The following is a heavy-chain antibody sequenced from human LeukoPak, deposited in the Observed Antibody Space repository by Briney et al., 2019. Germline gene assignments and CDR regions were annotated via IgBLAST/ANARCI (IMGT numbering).Heavy chain of an antibody. Sequence: GGSLRLSCAASGFTFSSYAMLWVRQAPGKGLEWVAVISYEGSNKYYADSVKGRFTISRDNSKNTLYLQMNSLRAEDTAVYYCARVPVGIAAAGTGHYYCGMDFWGQGTTVTVSS. CDR1: GFTFSSYA. V-gene: IGHV3-30-3*01. J-gene: IGHJ6*02. D-gene: IGHD6-13*01. CDR3: ARVPVGIAAAGTGHYYCGMDF. CDR2: ISYEGSNK.